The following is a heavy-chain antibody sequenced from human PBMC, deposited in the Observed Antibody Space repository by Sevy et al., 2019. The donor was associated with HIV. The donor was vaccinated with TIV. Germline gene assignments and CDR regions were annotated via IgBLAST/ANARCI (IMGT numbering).Heavy chain of an antibody. CDR1: GFTFSSYS. CDR2: ISSSSSYI. CDR3: ARVIEQYRIGPGAAAGTSDYYYYGMDV. J-gene: IGHJ6*02. D-gene: IGHD6-13*01. V-gene: IGHV3-21*01. Sequence: GGSLRLSCAASGFTFSSYSMNWVRQAPGKGLEWVSSISSSSSYIYYADSVKGRFTISRDNAKNSLYLQMNSLRAEDMAVYYCARVIEQYRIGPGAAAGTSDYYYYGMDVWGQGTTVTVSS.